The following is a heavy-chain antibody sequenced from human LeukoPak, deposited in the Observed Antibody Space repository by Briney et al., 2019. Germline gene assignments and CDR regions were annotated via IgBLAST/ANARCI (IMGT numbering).Heavy chain of an antibody. CDR1: VLTFSSYG. D-gene: IGHD3-10*01. Sequence: PGGSLRLSCAASVLTFSSYGMNWVRQAPGKGLEWVSCIRYDGSNECYADSVKGRFTISRDNSKNSLYLQMNSLRPEDTALYYCAKVPHFYGSGSYRDPAFDLWGQGTLVTVSS. CDR3: AKVPHFYGSGSYRDPAFDL. V-gene: IGHV3-30*02. J-gene: IGHJ3*01. CDR2: IRYDGSNE.